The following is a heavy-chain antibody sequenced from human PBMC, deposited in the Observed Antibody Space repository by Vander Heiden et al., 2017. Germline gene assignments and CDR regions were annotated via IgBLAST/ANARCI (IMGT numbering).Heavy chain of an antibody. V-gene: IGHV5-51*01. CDR3: ARRGGGRWLQLSYYGMDV. J-gene: IGHJ6*02. Sequence: EVQLVQSGAEVKKPGESLKISCKGSGYSFTSYWIGWGRQVPGKGVEGMGIIYRGDSDTGSGPCFQGQVTIAATKSISTAYLQWSSLKASDTAMYYCARRGGGRWLQLSYYGMDVWGQGTTVTVSS. CDR1: GYSFTSYW. D-gene: IGHD5-12*01. CDR2: IYRGDSDT.